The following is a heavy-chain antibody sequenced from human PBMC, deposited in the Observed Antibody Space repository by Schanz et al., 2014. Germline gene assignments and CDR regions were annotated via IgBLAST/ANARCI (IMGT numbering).Heavy chain of an antibody. CDR1: GYTLSKLS. CDR2: LDLEDGEI. CDR3: ATAEDASGSYGLPACGV. V-gene: IGHV1-24*01. Sequence: QVQLVQSGAEVKKAGASVKVSCKVSGYTLSKLSIHWVRQAPGKGLEWMGGLDLEDGEIVYAEQLKGRVTMTEDTSTDTAYMALSRLRSQDTAVYYCATAEDASGSYGLPACGVWGQGTTVIVSS. J-gene: IGHJ6*02. D-gene: IGHD3-10*01.